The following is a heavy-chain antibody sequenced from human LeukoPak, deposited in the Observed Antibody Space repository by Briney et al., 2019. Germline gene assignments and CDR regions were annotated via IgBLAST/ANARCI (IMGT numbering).Heavy chain of an antibody. J-gene: IGHJ4*02. CDR3: ARAGDYDILEGGGMQY. CDR2: IYYSGST. Sequence: PSETLSLTCTVSGGSISSYYWSWIRQPPGKGLEWIGYIYYSGSTNYNPSLKSRVTISVDTSKNQFSLKLSSVTAADTAVYYCARAGDYDILEGGGMQYWGQGTLVTVSS. V-gene: IGHV4-59*01. D-gene: IGHD3-9*01. CDR1: GGSISSYY.